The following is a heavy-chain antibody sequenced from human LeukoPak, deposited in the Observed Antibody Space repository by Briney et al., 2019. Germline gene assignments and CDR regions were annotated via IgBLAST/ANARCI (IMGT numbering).Heavy chain of an antibody. V-gene: IGHV1-69*06. CDR1: GYTFSSYD. CDR3: ASGRTDIVVVPATLRNYYFDY. D-gene: IGHD2-2*01. Sequence: SVKVSCKASGYTFSSYDISWVRQAPGQGLEWMGGIMPLFGTAKNAQKFQGRVTVTADKSTSTAYMELSSLRSEDTAVYYCASGRTDIVVVPATLRNYYFDYWGQGTLVTVSS. CDR2: IMPLFGTA. J-gene: IGHJ4*02.